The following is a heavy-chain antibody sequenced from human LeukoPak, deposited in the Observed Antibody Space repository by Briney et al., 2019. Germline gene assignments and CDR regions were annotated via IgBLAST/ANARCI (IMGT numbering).Heavy chain of an antibody. Sequence: PSETLSLTCAVYGGSFSGYYWSWIRQPPGKGLEWIGEINHSGSTNYNPSLKSRVTISVDTSKNQFSLKLSSVTAADTAVYYCARGRSGYCSSTSCYAASPIDYWGQGTLVTVSS. CDR1: GGSFSGYY. V-gene: IGHV4-34*01. D-gene: IGHD2-2*01. CDR2: INHSGST. J-gene: IGHJ4*02. CDR3: ARGRSGYCSSTSCYAASPIDY.